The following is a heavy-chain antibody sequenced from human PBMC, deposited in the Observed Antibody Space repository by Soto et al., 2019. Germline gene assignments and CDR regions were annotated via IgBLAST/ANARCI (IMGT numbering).Heavy chain of an antibody. CDR1: GFTFSSYA. V-gene: IGHV3-30-3*01. CDR3: ARDRYSSGWYWFDP. Sequence: QVQLVESGGGVVQPGRSPRLSCAASGFTFSSYAMHWVRQAPGKGLEWVAVISYDGSNKYYADSVKGRFTISRDNSKNTLYLQMNSLRAEDTAVYYCARDRYSSGWYWFDPWGQGTLVTVSS. D-gene: IGHD6-19*01. J-gene: IGHJ5*02. CDR2: ISYDGSNK.